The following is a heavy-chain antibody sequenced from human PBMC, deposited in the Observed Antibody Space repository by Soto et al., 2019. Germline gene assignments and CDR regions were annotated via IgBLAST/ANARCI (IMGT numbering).Heavy chain of an antibody. J-gene: IGHJ4*02. CDR2: IRTKTYGGTT. Sequence: LRLSCTASGFTFVDYAVTWVRQAPGKGLEWVGLIRTKTYGGTTEYAASVNGRFTISRDDSKSVAYLQMNSLKIEDTAQYFCARGTGWYDYWGQGTPVTVSS. CDR1: GFTFVDYA. V-gene: IGHV3-49*04. D-gene: IGHD6-19*01. CDR3: ARGTGWYDY.